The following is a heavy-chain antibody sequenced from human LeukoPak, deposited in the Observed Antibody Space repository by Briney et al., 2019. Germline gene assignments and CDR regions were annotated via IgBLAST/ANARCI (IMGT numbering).Heavy chain of an antibody. J-gene: IGHJ6*03. CDR1: GGSINSAHYC. CDR2: IYYTERT. CDR3: ATSSTYGSGSYYYYYYYMDV. Sequence: SETLSLTCTVSGGSINSAHYCWDWIRQPPGKGLEWIGSIYYTERTYYNPSLQSRVTISVDTSKNQFSLKLSSVTAADTAVYYCATSSTYGSGSYYYYYYYMDVWGKGTTVTVSS. V-gene: IGHV4-39*07. D-gene: IGHD3-10*01.